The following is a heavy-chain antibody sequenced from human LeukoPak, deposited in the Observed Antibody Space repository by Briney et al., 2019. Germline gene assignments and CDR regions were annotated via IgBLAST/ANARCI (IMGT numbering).Heavy chain of an antibody. V-gene: IGHV3-23*01. CDR2: ISGSGGST. Sequence: PGGSLRLSCAASGFTFSSSAMNWVRQTPGKGLEWVSAISGSGGSTYYADSVKGRFTISRDNSRNTLYLQMNSLRAEDTAVYYCAKGPLLWNWGQGTLVTVSS. CDR3: AKGPLLWN. D-gene: IGHD2/OR15-2a*01. J-gene: IGHJ4*02. CDR1: GFTFSSSA.